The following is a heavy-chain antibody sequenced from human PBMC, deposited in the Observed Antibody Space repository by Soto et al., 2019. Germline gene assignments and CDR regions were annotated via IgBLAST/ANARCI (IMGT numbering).Heavy chain of an antibody. CDR1: GYTFTSYG. CDR2: ISAYNGNT. Sequence: SVKVSCQASGYTFTSYGISWVRQAPVQGLEWMGWISAYNGNTNHAQKLQGRVTMTTDTSTSTAYMELRSLRSDDTAVYYCARDFRYCTNGVCSYYFDYWGQGTLVTVSS. CDR3: ARDFRYCTNGVCSYYFDY. J-gene: IGHJ4*02. V-gene: IGHV1-18*04. D-gene: IGHD2-8*01.